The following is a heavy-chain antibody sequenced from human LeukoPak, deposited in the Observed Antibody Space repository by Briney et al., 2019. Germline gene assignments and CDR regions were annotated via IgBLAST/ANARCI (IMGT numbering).Heavy chain of an antibody. D-gene: IGHD4/OR15-4a*01. CDR3: VRPSMVGTMGSPRGEFDY. V-gene: IGHV5-51*01. CDR1: GYSFTSYW. Sequence: GESLKISCKGSGYSFTSYWIGWVRQMPGKGLEWMGIIYPGDSDTRYSPSFQGQVTISADKSISTAYLQWSSLKASDTAMYYCVRPSMVGTMGSPRGEFDYWGQGTLVTVSS. CDR2: IYPGDSDT. J-gene: IGHJ4*02.